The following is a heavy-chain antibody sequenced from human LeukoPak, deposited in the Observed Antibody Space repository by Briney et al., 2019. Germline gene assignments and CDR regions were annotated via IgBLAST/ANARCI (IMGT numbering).Heavy chain of an antibody. CDR1: GGSFSGHY. D-gene: IGHD6-13*01. CDR3: ARKYSSSWYSKWFDP. J-gene: IGHJ5*02. V-gene: IGHV4-34*01. CDR2: INHSGST. Sequence: SETLSLTCAVYGGSFSGHYWTWIRQPPGKGLEWIGEINHSGSTNYKPSLKSRVTISVDTSKNQFSLELSSVTAADTAVYYCARKYSSSWYSKWFDPWGQGTLVTVSS.